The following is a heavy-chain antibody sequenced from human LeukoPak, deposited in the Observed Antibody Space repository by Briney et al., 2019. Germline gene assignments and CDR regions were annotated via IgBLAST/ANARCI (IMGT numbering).Heavy chain of an antibody. V-gene: IGHV3-21*01. Sequence: PGGSLRLSCAASGFTFSSYAMSWVRQAPGKGLEWVSSISSSSSYIYYADSVKGRFTISRDNAKNSLYLQMNSLRAEDTAVYYCARTLVTTVIDYWGQGTLVTVSS. CDR3: ARTLVTTVIDY. CDR2: ISSSSSYI. CDR1: GFTFSSYA. D-gene: IGHD4-17*01. J-gene: IGHJ4*02.